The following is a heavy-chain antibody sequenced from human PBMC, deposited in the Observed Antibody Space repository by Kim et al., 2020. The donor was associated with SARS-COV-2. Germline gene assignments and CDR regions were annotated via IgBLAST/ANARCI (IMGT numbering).Heavy chain of an antibody. Sequence: GGSLRLSCAASGFTFSSYGMHWVRQAPGKGLEWVAVISYDGSNKHYVDSVKGRFTISRDNSKNTLYLQMNSLRAEDTAVYYCARDLASYSSCCIYCYYG. CDR2: ISYDGSNK. J-gene: IGHJ6*01. D-gene: IGHD2-15*01. V-gene: IGHV3-30*04. CDR3: ARDLASYSSCCIYCYYG. CDR1: GFTFSSYG.